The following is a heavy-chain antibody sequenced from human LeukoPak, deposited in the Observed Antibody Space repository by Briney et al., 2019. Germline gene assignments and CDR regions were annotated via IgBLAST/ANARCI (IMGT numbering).Heavy chain of an antibody. Sequence: SGRSLRLSCTGSGFTFGDYAMNWVRQAPGKGLEWVGFIRSKNHGGTTEYAASVKGRFTISRDDSKSIAYLQMNSLKTEDTAVYYCTRIIVATKDYWGQGTLVTVSS. CDR2: IRSKNHGGTT. J-gene: IGHJ4*02. CDR1: GFTFGDYA. CDR3: TRIIVATKDY. V-gene: IGHV3-49*04. D-gene: IGHD5-12*01.